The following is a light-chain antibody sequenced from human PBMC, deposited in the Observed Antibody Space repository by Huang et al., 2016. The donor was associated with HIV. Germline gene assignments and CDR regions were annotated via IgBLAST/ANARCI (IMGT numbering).Light chain of an antibody. J-gene: IGKJ1*01. CDR1: QSISSY. Sequence: DIQMTPSPSSLSASVGDRVTITCRASQSISSYLSWYQQKPGKAPKLLIYDTFRLHSGVPSRFTGSGSGTDFTLTITSLQPEDVATYYCQQSYSTTVTFGQGTKVEI. CDR2: DTF. CDR3: QQSYSTTVT. V-gene: IGKV1-39*01.